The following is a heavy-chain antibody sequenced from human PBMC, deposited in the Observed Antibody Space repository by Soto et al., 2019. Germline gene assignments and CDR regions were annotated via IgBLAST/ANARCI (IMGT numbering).Heavy chain of an antibody. D-gene: IGHD3-16*01. V-gene: IGHV1-18*01. CDR1: GYTFIRYG. CDR3: ARGGYYDNSWGKLSHYGLDV. Sequence: QVQLAQSANEVKKPGASVRVSCKAAGYTFIRYGIAWVRQAPGQGLEWMGWISPYNDYTVYAQKFQGRVSMNADTSTRKVYMNLRGLKSDDTAVYYCARGGYYDNSWGKLSHYGLDVWGQGTSVSVSS. CDR2: ISPYNDYT. J-gene: IGHJ6*02.